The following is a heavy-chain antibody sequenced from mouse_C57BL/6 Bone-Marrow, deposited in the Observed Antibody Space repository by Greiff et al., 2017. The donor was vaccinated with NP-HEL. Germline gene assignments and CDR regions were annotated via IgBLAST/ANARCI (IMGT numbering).Heavy chain of an antibody. CDR1: GYTFTSYW. V-gene: IGHV1-74*01. D-gene: IGHD2-5*01. J-gene: IGHJ2*01. CDR3: AYYSNPYYFDY. Sequence: VQLQQPGAELVKPGASVKVSCKASGYTFTSYWMHWVKQRPGQGLEWIGRIHPSDSDTTYNQQFKGKATFTVDKSSSTAYVQLSSLTSEDSAVYYCAYYSNPYYFDYWGQGTTLTVSS. CDR2: IHPSDSDT.